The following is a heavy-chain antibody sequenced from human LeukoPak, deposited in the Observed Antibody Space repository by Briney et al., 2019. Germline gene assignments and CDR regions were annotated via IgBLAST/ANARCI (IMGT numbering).Heavy chain of an antibody. CDR2: IYTSGST. D-gene: IGHD4-23*01. Sequence: PSETLSLTCTVSGGSISSYYWSWIRQPAGKGLEWIGRIYTSGSTNYNPSLKSRVTMSVDTSKNQFSLKLSSVTAADTAVYYCARGKLPPAEFDYWAREPWSPSPQ. CDR1: GGSISSYY. J-gene: IGHJ4*02. V-gene: IGHV4-4*07. CDR3: ARGKLPPAEFDY.